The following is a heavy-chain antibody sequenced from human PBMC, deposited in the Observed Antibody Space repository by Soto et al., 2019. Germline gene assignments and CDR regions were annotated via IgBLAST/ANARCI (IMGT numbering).Heavy chain of an antibody. CDR3: AKGANIPPGGIAVAGTGVDY. J-gene: IGHJ4*02. Sequence: EVQLVESGGGLVQPGRSLRLSCAASGFTFDDYAMHWVRQAPGKGLEWVSGISWNSGSIGYADSVKGRFTISRDNAKNYLYLQMNSLRAEDTALYYCAKGANIPPGGIAVAGTGVDYWGQRTLVTVSS. V-gene: IGHV3-9*01. D-gene: IGHD6-19*01. CDR1: GFTFDDYA. CDR2: ISWNSGSI.